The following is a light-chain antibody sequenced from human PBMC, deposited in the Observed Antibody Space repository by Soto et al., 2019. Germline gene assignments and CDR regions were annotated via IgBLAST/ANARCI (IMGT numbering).Light chain of an antibody. J-gene: IGKJ5*01. Sequence: EIVLTQSPATLSLSPGERATLSCRASQSVSSYLAWYQQKPGQAPRLLISDASNRATGIPARFSGSGSGTDFTLTINSLEPEDFAVYYCQHRSIWPAFGQGTRLEIK. V-gene: IGKV3-11*01. CDR2: DAS. CDR3: QHRSIWPA. CDR1: QSVSSY.